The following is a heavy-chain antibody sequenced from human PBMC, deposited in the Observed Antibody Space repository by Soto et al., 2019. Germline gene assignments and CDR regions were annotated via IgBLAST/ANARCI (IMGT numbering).Heavy chain of an antibody. CDR3: ALGLRGYHIDS. V-gene: IGHV1-69*01. J-gene: IGHJ4*02. D-gene: IGHD2-15*01. CDR2: IIPIFGTT. CDR1: GDTFSNSA. Sequence: QVHLLQSGSDVKKPGSSVKVSCRASGDTFSNSAFSWVRQAPGQGLEWMGGIIPIFGTTSYAQKLQGRVILTADESTTTVYMELMSLRSEDTALYFCALGLRGYHIDSWGQGTQVTVSS.